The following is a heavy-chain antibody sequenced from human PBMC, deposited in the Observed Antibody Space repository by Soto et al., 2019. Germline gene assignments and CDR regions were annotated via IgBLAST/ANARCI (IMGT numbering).Heavy chain of an antibody. V-gene: IGHV1-2*04. CDR2: INPNSGGT. D-gene: IGHD6-13*01. Sequence: GASVKVSCKASGYTFTGYYMHWVRQAPGQGLEGMGWINPNSGGTNYAQKFQGWVTMTRDTSISTAYMELSRLRSDDKGVYYCARGVYSSSLGGMDVWGQGTTVTVSS. J-gene: IGHJ6*02. CDR3: ARGVYSSSLGGMDV. CDR1: GYTFTGYY.